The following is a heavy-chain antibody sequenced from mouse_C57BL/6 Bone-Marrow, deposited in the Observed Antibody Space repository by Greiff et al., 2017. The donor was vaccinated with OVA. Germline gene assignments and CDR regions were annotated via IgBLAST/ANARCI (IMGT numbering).Heavy chain of an antibody. CDR2: IDPETGGT. J-gene: IGHJ4*01. CDR1: GYPFTDYE. V-gene: IGHV1-15*01. Sequence: QVQLQQSGAELVRPGASVTLSCKASGYPFTDYEMHWVKQTPVHGLEWIGAIDPETGGTAYNQKFKGKAILTADKSSSTAYMELRSLTSEDSAVYYGTRGYSNYYAMDYWGQGTSVTVSS. CDR3: TRGYSNYYAMDY. D-gene: IGHD2-5*01.